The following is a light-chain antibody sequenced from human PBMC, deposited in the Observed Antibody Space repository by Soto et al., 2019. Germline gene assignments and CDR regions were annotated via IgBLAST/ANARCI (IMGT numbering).Light chain of an antibody. CDR3: QQYNNWPPDT. CDR2: GAS. CDR1: QSVSSN. Sequence: EIVMTQSPATLSVSPGERATLSCRASQSVSSNLAWYQRKPGQAPRLLIYGASTRATGIPARFSGSGSGTEFTLTISSLQSEDFAVYYCQQYNNWPPDTFGGGTKVDIK. V-gene: IGKV3-15*01. J-gene: IGKJ4*01.